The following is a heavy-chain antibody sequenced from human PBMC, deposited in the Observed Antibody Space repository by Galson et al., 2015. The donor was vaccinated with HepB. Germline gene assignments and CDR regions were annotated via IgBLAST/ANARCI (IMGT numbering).Heavy chain of an antibody. CDR1: GGTFSGYA. D-gene: IGHD5-12*01. V-gene: IGHV1-69*13. J-gene: IGHJ6*02. Sequence: SVKVSCKASGGTFSGYAISWVRQAPGQGLEWMGGIIPIFGTANYAQKFQGRVTITADESTSTAYMELSSLRSEDTAVYYCARDGYSGYDYLFHENYGMDVWGQGTTVTVSS. CDR2: IIPIFGTA. CDR3: ARDGYSGYDYLFHENYGMDV.